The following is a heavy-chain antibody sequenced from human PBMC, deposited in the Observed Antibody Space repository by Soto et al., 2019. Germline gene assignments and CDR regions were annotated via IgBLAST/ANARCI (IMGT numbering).Heavy chain of an antibody. Sequence: GASVNVSCKASGYTFTNYDINWVRQATGQGLEWMGWMNPKSGNTGFAQQFQGRVTMTRNTAISTAYMELSSLRSEDTAVYYCARVWGSIDYWGQGTLVTVSS. CDR2: MNPKSGNT. J-gene: IGHJ4*02. D-gene: IGHD3-16*01. V-gene: IGHV1-8*01. CDR1: GYTFTNYD. CDR3: ARVWGSIDY.